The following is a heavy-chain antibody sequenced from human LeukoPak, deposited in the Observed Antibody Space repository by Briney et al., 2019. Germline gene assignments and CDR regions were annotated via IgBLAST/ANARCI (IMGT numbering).Heavy chain of an antibody. V-gene: IGHV3-23*01. CDR1: GFTFRHYD. D-gene: IGHD2-21*01. CDR2: INTSGGST. CDR3: MKLPTMIIVIDTYFEY. J-gene: IGHJ4*02. Sequence: GGSLRLSCVASGFTFRHYDMSWVRQAPGKGLEWVSSINTSGGSTYYADSLQGRFTISRDNSKNTLHLQMNNVRAEDTALYYCMKLPTMIIVIDTYFEYWGQGAQVTVSS.